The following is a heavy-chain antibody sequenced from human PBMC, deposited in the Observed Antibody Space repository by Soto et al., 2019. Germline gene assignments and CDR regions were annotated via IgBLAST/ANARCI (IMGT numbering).Heavy chain of an antibody. D-gene: IGHD6-19*01. CDR1: GGTFSSYA. CDR3: ARQSIAVAGSAELYYYYGMDV. CDR2: IIPIFGTA. V-gene: IGHV1-69*13. Sequence: SVKVSCKASGGTFSSYAISWVRQAPGQGLEWMGGIIPIFGTANYAQKFQGRVTITADESTSTAYMELSSLRSEDTAVYYCARQSIAVAGSAELYYYYGMDVWGQGTTVTVSS. J-gene: IGHJ6*02.